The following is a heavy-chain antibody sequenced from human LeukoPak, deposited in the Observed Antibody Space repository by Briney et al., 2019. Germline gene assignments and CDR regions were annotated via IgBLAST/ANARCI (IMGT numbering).Heavy chain of an antibody. CDR1: GFTFDDYG. CDR3: ARAGPPAFDP. J-gene: IGHJ5*02. Sequence: PGGSLRLSCAASGFTFDDYGMTWVRQAPGKGLEWVSGINWNGGSTGYADSVKGRFTISRDNAKNSLYPQMNSLRAEDTAVYYCARAGPPAFDPWGQGTLVTVSS. V-gene: IGHV3-20*04. CDR2: INWNGGST.